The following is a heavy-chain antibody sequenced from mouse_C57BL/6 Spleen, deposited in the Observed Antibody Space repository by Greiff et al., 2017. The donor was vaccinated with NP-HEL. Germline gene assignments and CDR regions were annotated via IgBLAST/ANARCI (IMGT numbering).Heavy chain of an antibody. CDR2: IHPNSGST. Sequence: VQLQQPGAELVKPGASVKLSCKASGYTFTSYWMHWVKQRPGQGLEWIGMIHPNSGSTNYNEKFKSKATLTVDKSSSTAYMQLSSLTSEDSAVYYCARMDELGYFDDWGQGTTLTVSS. V-gene: IGHV1-64*01. D-gene: IGHD4-1*01. J-gene: IGHJ2*01. CDR3: ARMDELGYFDD. CDR1: GYTFTSYW.